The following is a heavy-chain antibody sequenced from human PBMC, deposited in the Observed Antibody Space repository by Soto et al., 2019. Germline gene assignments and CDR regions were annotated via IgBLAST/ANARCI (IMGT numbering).Heavy chain of an antibody. D-gene: IGHD5-18*01. J-gene: IGHJ3*02. CDR2: IIPIFGTA. V-gene: IGHV1-69*06. CDR3: ARGGYSYGYESDAFDI. CDR1: GGTFSSYA. Sequence: QVQLVQSGAEVKKPGSSVKVSCKASGGTFSSYAISWVRQAPGQGLEWMGGIIPIFGTANYAQKFQGRVTITADKSTSTAYMELSSLRSEDTAVYYCARGGYSYGYESDAFDIWGQGTMVTVSS.